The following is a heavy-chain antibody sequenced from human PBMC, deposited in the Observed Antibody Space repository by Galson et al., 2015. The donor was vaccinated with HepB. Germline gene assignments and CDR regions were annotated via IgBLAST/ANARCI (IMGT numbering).Heavy chain of an antibody. Sequence: SVKVSCKASGGTFSSYAISWVRQAPGQGLEWMGGIIPIFGTANYAQKFQGRVTITADESTSTAYMELSSLRSEDTAVYYCARYVGGEAHYYDSSGYYYSLGYWGQGTLVTVSS. CDR2: IIPIFGTA. CDR1: GGTFSSYA. CDR3: ARYVGGEAHYYDSSGYYYSLGY. V-gene: IGHV1-69*13. J-gene: IGHJ4*02. D-gene: IGHD3-22*01.